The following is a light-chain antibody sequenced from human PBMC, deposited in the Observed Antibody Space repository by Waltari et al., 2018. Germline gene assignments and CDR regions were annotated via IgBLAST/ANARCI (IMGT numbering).Light chain of an antibody. CDR2: EAS. CDR3: CSDAGSNTFV. Sequence: QSALAQPASVSGSPGQSITISCTTAIGVVGSNNLVPWYQQHPGKAPKLLIYEASERPSGVSSRFSGSKSGNTASLTISGLQAEDEADYYCCSDAGSNTFVFGGGTKVTVL. CDR1: IGVVGSNNL. V-gene: IGLV2-23*02. J-gene: IGLJ2*01.